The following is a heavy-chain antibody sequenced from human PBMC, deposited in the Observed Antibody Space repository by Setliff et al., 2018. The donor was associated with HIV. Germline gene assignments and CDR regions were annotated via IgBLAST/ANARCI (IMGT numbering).Heavy chain of an antibody. Sequence: ASVKVSCKGSGYTSTTYSIHWVRQAPGQSLEWMGWISVGKGDTKYSQEFQDRITITRDTSANTAYMELNNLRSDDTAVYFCARGALLAVFDFDHWGHGTLVTVSS. J-gene: IGHJ4*01. D-gene: IGHD3-10*01. CDR3: ARGALLAVFDFDH. V-gene: IGHV1-3*01. CDR2: ISVGKGDT. CDR1: GYTSTTYS.